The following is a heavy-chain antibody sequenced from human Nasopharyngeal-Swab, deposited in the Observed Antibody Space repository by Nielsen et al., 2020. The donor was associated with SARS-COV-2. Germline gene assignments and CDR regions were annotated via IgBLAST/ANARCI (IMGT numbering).Heavy chain of an antibody. J-gene: IGHJ4*02. CDR1: GYTFTSYG. V-gene: IGHV1-18*01. CDR3: ARDYYGSGSYRYFDY. CDR2: ISAYNGNT. Sequence: ASVKVSCKASGYTFTSYGISWVRQAPGQGLEWMGWISAYNGNTNYAQNLQGRVTMTTDTSTSTAYMELRSLRSDDTAVYYCARDYYGSGSYRYFDYWGQGTLVTVSS. D-gene: IGHD3-10*01.